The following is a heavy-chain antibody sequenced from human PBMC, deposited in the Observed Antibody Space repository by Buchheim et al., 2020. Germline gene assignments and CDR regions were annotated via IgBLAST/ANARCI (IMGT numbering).Heavy chain of an antibody. CDR3: ARGGSGSYRTNYYYGMDV. CDR2: ISSSSSYI. V-gene: IGHV3-21*01. D-gene: IGHD3-10*01. J-gene: IGHJ6*02. CDR1: GFTFSSYS. Sequence: EVQLVESGGGLVKPGGSLRLSCAASGFTFSSYSMNWVRQAPGKGLEWVSSISSSSSYIYYADSAKGRFTISRENAKNSMYLQMNSLRAEDTAVYYCARGGSGSYRTNYYYGMDVWGQGTT.